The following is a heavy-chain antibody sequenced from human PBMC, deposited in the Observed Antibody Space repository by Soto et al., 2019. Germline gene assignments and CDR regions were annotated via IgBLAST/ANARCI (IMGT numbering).Heavy chain of an antibody. D-gene: IGHD4-17*01. CDR1: GGTFSSYA. CDR3: ARIPGGDYVSSDYYYYGMDV. V-gene: IGHV1-69*13. J-gene: IGHJ6*02. Sequence: SVKVSCKASGGTFSSYAISWVRQAPGQGLEWMGGIIPIFGTANYAQKFQGRVTITADESTSTAYMELSGLRSEDTAVYYCARIPGGDYVSSDYYYYGMDVWGQGTTVTVSS. CDR2: IIPIFGTA.